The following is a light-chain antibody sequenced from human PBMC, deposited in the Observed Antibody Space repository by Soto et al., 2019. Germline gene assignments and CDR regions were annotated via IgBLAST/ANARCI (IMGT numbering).Light chain of an antibody. J-gene: IGLJ3*02. V-gene: IGLV1-40*01. Sequence: QSVLTQPASVSGAPGQRVTISCTGNNSNLGAGYDVHWYQQLPGAAPKLVIFGNRNRPSGVPARFSGSKSGTSPSLAITGLQAEDEDDYYFQAYDYRLTAFVFGGVPKVTVL. CDR1: NSNLGAGYD. CDR3: QAYDYRLTAFV. CDR2: GNR.